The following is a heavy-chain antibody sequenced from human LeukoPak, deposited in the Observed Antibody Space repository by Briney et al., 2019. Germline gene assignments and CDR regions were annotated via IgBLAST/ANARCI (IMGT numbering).Heavy chain of an antibody. CDR1: GGSISSGGYY. CDR3: ARRSLGPYYYYYYYMDV. D-gene: IGHD7-27*01. V-gene: IGHV4-30-2*01. J-gene: IGHJ6*03. CDR2: IYHSGST. Sequence: SQTLSLTCTVSGGSISSGGYYWSWIRQPPGKGLEWIGYIYHSGSTYYNPSLKSRVTISVDRSKNQFSLKLSSVTAADTAVYYCARRSLGPYYYYYYYMDVWGKGTTVTVSS.